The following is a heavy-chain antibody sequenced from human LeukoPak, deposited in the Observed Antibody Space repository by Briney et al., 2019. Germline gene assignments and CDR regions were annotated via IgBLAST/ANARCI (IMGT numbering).Heavy chain of an antibody. V-gene: IGHV4-59*01. Sequence: SETLSLTYTVSGASLTRYYWSWIRQPPGKGLEWIGYIYHTGSTNYNPSLKGRVTMSVDTSKNQFSLRLTSVTAADTAVYYCARDRWLDFWGQGTLVTVSS. CDR3: ARDRWLDF. CDR1: GASLTRYY. J-gene: IGHJ5*01. CDR2: IYHTGST.